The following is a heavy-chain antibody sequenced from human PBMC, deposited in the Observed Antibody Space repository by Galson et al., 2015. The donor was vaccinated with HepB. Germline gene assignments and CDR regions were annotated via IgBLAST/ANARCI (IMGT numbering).Heavy chain of an antibody. CDR3: TRDLGVATQFLTLDY. J-gene: IGHJ4*02. CDR1: GFTFRTYS. V-gene: IGHV3-21*01. D-gene: IGHD5-12*01. Sequence: SLRLSCAASGFTFRTYSMSWVRQTPGKGLEWVSSISSNSGDKYYADLVKGRFAISRDNAKNSLYLQMSSLRAEDTAVYYCTRDLGVATQFLTLDYWGQGTLVTVSS. CDR2: ISSNSGDK.